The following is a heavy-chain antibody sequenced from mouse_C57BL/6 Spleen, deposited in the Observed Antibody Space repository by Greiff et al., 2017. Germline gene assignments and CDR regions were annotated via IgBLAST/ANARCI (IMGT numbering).Heavy chain of an antibody. D-gene: IGHD1-1*01. J-gene: IGHJ4*01. CDR1: GFTFSDYY. Sequence: EVQLVESEGGLVQPGSSMKLSCTASGFTFSDYYMAWVRQVPEKGLEWVANINYDGSSTYYLDSLKSRFIISRDNAKNILYLQMSSLKSEDTATYYCARDRLRYAMDYWGQGTSVTVSS. CDR2: INYDGSST. CDR3: ARDRLRYAMDY. V-gene: IGHV5-16*01.